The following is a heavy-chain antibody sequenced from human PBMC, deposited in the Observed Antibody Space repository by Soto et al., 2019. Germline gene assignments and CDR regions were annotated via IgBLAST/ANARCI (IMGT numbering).Heavy chain of an antibody. CDR1: GGSISSGGYY. D-gene: IGHD2-2*01. CDR3: ARVQLVVPAAMDPEYWYFDL. CDR2: IYYSGST. J-gene: IGHJ2*01. Sequence: QVQLQESGPGLVKPSQTLSLTCTVSGGSISSGGYYWSWIRQHPGKGLEWIGYIYYSGSTYYNPSLKCRVTISVDTSKNQFSLKLSSVTAADTAVYYCARVQLVVPAAMDPEYWYFDLWGRGTLVTVSS. V-gene: IGHV4-31*03.